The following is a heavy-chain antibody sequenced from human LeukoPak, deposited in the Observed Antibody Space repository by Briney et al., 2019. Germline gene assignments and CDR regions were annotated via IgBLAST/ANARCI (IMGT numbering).Heavy chain of an antibody. V-gene: IGHV3-30*03. CDR1: GFTFSSYW. J-gene: IGHJ6*03. CDR2: ISYDGSNK. Sequence: HPGGSLRLSCAASGFTFSSYWMSWVRQAPGKGLEWVAVISYDGSNKYYADSVKGRFTISRDNSKNTLYLQMNSLRAEDTAVYYCARDRLVKAHYYYYMDVWGKGTTVTVSS. D-gene: IGHD1-26*01. CDR3: ARDRLVKAHYYYYMDV.